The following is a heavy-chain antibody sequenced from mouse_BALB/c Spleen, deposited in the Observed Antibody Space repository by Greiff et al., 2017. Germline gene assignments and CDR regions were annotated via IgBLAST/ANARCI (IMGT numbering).Heavy chain of an antibody. CDR2: IYPGGGYT. Sequence: VQLQQSGAELVRPGTSVKISCKASGYTFTNYWLGWVKQRPGHGLEWIGDIYPGGGYTNYNEKFKGKATLTADTSSSTAYMQLSSLTSEDSAVYFCARVDYYCSSYYFDYWGQGTTLTVSS. CDR1: GYTFTNYW. CDR3: ARVDYYCSSYYFDY. D-gene: IGHD1-1*01. J-gene: IGHJ2*01. V-gene: IGHV1-63*02.